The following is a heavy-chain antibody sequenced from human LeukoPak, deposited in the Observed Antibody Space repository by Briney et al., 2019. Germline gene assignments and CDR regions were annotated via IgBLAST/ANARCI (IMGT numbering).Heavy chain of an antibody. CDR2: IYYSGST. Sequence: SETLSLTCAVYGGSFSGYYWSWIRQPPGKGLEWIGSIYYSGSTYYNPSLKSRVTISVDTSKNQFSLKLSSVTAADTAVYYCARRSRRPYYDILTGYFFDYWGQGTLVTVSS. CDR1: GGSFSGYY. V-gene: IGHV4-34*01. D-gene: IGHD3-9*01. CDR3: ARRSRRPYYDILTGYFFDY. J-gene: IGHJ4*02.